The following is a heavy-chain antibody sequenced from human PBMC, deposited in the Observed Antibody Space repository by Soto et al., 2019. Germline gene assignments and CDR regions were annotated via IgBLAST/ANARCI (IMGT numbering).Heavy chain of an antibody. Sequence: SQTLSLTCAISGDSVSSNSAAWNWIRQSPSRGLEWLGRTYYRSKWYNDYAVSVKSRITINPDTSKNQFSLQLNSVTPEDTAVYYCARDGCTNGVCYGYYYYGMDVWGQGTTVTVSS. CDR2: TYYRSKWYN. V-gene: IGHV6-1*01. J-gene: IGHJ6*02. CDR3: ARDGCTNGVCYGYYYYGMDV. CDR1: GDSVSSNSAA. D-gene: IGHD2-8*01.